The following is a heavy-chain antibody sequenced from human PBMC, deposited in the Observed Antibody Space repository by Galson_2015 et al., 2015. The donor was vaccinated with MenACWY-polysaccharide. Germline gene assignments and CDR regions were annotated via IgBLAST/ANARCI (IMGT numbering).Heavy chain of an antibody. D-gene: IGHD3-22*01. CDR3: ARDQYYYDSSGYHNWFDP. J-gene: IGHJ5*02. V-gene: IGHV6-1*01. CDR1: GDSVSSNSAA. Sequence: CAISGDSVSSNSAAWNWIRQSPSRGLEWLGRTYYRSKWYNDYAVSVKSRITINPDTSKNQFSLQLNSVTPEDTAVYYCARDQYYYDSSGYHNWFDPWGQGTLVTVSS. CDR2: TYYRSKWYN.